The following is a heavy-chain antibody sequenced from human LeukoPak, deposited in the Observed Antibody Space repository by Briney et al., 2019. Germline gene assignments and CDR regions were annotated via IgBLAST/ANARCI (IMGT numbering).Heavy chain of an antibody. J-gene: IGHJ4*02. CDR3: ARVGYSGYDWYYFDY. D-gene: IGHD5-12*01. CDR2: INTNTGNP. V-gene: IGHV7-4-1*02. CDR1: GYTFTTYA. Sequence: ASVKVSCKASGYTFTTYAMNWVRQAPGQGLEWMGWINTNTGNPTYAQGFTGRFVFSLDTSVSTTYLQISSLKAEDTAVYYCARVGYSGYDWYYFDYWGQGTLVTVSS.